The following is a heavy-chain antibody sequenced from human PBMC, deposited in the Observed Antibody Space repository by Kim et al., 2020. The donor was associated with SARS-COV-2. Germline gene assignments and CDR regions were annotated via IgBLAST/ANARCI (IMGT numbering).Heavy chain of an antibody. CDR1: GFTVSNGW. CDR3: TTDDLDTVVSYFFDH. J-gene: IGHJ4*02. CDR2: IKSKDAGETI. Sequence: GGSLRLSCEASGFTVSNGWMIWVRQAPGKGLEWVGRIKSKDAGETIDYAPPVKGRFSISRDDSENTVYLQMSSLKTEDTAVYYCTTDDLDTVVSYFFDHWGQGTLVTVSS. D-gene: IGHD2-8*02. V-gene: IGHV3-15*01.